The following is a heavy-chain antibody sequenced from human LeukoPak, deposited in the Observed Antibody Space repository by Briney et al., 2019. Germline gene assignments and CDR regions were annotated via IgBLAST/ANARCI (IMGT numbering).Heavy chain of an antibody. CDR2: ISGSGTTI. D-gene: IGHD6-13*01. J-gene: IGHJ4*02. CDR3: ARVWGIAAAGGEIEY. V-gene: IGHV3-48*03. Sequence: PGGSLRLSCAASGFSFSSYEMNWVRQAPGKGLEWVSYISGSGTTIYYADSVKGRFTISRDNAKNSLYLQMNSLRDEDTAVYYCARVWGIAAAGGEIEYWGQGTLVTVSS. CDR1: GFSFSSYE.